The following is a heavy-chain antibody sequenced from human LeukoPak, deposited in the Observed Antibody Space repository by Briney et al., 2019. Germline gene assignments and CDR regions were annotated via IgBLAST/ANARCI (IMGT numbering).Heavy chain of an antibody. CDR2: IIPILGIA. V-gene: IGHV1-69*04. D-gene: IGHD3-22*01. CDR1: GGTFSSYA. Sequence: GPTVKVSCKASGGTFSSYAISWVRQAPGQGLEWMGRIIPILGIANYAQKFQGRVTITADKSTSTAYMELSSLRSEDTAVYYCAREWAVGTMIVVVTRYYYGMDVWGQGTTVTVSS. J-gene: IGHJ6*02. CDR3: AREWAVGTMIVVVTRYYYGMDV.